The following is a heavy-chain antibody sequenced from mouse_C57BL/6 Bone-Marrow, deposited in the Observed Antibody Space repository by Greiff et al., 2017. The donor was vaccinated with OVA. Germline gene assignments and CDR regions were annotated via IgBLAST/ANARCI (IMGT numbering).Heavy chain of an antibody. CDR2: INYDGSST. V-gene: IGHV5-16*01. Sequence: EVKLMESEGGLVQPGSSMKLSCTASGFTFSDYYMAWVRQVPEKGLEWVANINYDGSSTYYLDSLKSRFIISRDNAKNIIYLQMSSLKSEDTATYYCARDRSNWKYFDVWGTGTTVTVSS. J-gene: IGHJ1*03. D-gene: IGHD2-5*01. CDR1: GFTFSDYY. CDR3: ARDRSNWKYFDV.